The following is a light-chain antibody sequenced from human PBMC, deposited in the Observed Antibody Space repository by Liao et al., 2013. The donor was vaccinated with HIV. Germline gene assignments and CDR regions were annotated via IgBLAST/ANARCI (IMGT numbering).Light chain of an antibody. CDR3: QAWDRDTAL. Sequence: SYELTQPPSVSVSPGQTASITCSGDTLGDKYACWYQQRPGQSPVLVIYQDTKRPSGIPERFSGSNSENTGTLTISGTQAVDEAVYYCQAWDRDTALFGGGTKLTVL. CDR2: QDT. V-gene: IGLV3-1*01. CDR1: TLGDKY. J-gene: IGLJ2*01.